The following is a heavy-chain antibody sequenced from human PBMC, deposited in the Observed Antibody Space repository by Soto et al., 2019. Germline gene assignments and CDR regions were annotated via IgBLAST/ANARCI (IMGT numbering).Heavy chain of an antibody. V-gene: IGHV3-30-3*01. CDR1: GFTFSSYA. Sequence: QVQLVESGGGVVQPGRSLRLSCAASGFTFSSYAMHWVRQAPGKGLEWVAVISYDGSNKYYADSVKGRFTISRDNSKNTLHLQMNRLRAEDTAVYYCARPLRRDDCNWGYFDLWGRGTLVTVSS. J-gene: IGHJ2*01. CDR2: ISYDGSNK. CDR3: ARPLRRDDCNWGYFDL. D-gene: IGHD2-21*02.